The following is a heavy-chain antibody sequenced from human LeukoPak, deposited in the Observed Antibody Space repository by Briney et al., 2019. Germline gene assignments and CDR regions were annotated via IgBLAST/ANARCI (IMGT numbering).Heavy chain of an antibody. V-gene: IGHV4-39*07. Sequence: SETLSLTCTVSGGSISSSSYYWGWIRQPPGKGLEWIGSIYYSGSTYYNPSLKSRVTISVDTSKNQFSLKLSSVTAADTAVYYCARGISLLGLRLGELERWGQGTLVTVSS. CDR1: GGSISSSSYY. CDR3: ARGISLLGLRLGELER. CDR2: IYYSGST. J-gene: IGHJ4*02. D-gene: IGHD3-16*01.